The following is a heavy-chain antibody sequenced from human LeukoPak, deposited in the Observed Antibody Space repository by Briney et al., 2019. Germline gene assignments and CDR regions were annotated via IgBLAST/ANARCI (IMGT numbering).Heavy chain of an antibody. J-gene: IGHJ4*02. D-gene: IGHD3-10*01. CDR3: ARAVRGVSYYFDY. CDR2: IYYSGST. CDR1: GGSISSSSYY. Sequence: PSETLSLTCTVSGGSISSSSYYWGWIRQPPGKGLEWIGSIYYSGSTYYNPSLKSRVTISVDTSKNQFSLKLSSETAADTAVYYCARAVRGVSYYFDYWGQGTLVTVSS. V-gene: IGHV4-39*07.